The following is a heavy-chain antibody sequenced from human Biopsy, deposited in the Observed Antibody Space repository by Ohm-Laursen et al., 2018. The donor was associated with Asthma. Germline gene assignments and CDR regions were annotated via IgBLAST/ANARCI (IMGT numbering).Heavy chain of an antibody. J-gene: IGHJ1*01. Sequence: SLRLSCAASGFTFGDYWMSWVRQVPGKGLECVANIKHDGTEKNHVDSLKGRFTISRDNAKNSLYLQMNSLRAEDTAVYYCARTFHFWSPYHAEHYQLWGQGTLATVSS. V-gene: IGHV3-7*01. CDR2: IKHDGTEK. D-gene: IGHD3-3*02. CDR1: GFTFGDYW. CDR3: ARTFHFWSPYHAEHYQL.